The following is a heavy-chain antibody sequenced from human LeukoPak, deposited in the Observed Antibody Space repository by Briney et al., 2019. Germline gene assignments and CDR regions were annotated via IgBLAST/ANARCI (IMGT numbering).Heavy chain of an antibody. CDR1: GFTFSSCS. D-gene: IGHD3-22*01. Sequence: TGGSLRLSCAASGFTFSSCSMNWVRQAPGKGLEWVSAISSSGDITFYADSVKGRFTISRDNSRYTLYLQMNSLRAEDAAMYYCAKDRPNYHESNGHYYRRNGDYWGQGTLVTVSS. V-gene: IGHV3-23*01. CDR2: ISSSGDIT. CDR3: AKDRPNYHESNGHYYRRNGDY. J-gene: IGHJ4*02.